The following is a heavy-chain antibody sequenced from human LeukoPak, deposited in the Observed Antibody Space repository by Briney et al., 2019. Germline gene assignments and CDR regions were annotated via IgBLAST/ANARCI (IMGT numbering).Heavy chain of an antibody. CDR2: IYSGGST. V-gene: IGHV3-66*01. J-gene: IGHJ4*02. D-gene: IGHD3-10*01. CDR1: EFSVGSNY. Sequence: GGSLRLSCAASEFSVGSNYMTWVRQAPGKGLEWVSLIYSGGSTYYADSLKGRFTISRENSKNPLYIQMNSLRAEDTAVYFCARGEVVYYGSGSWKLDQWGQGTLVTVSS. CDR3: ARGEVVYYGSGSWKLDQ.